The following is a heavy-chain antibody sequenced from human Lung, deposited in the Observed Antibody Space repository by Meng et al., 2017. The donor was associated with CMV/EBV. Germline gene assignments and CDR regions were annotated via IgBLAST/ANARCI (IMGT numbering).Heavy chain of an antibody. V-gene: IGHV6-1*01. CDR3: ARGINGGCGD. J-gene: IGHJ4*02. CDR2: TYYRSKWYH. CDR1: GDIVSSNSAA. D-gene: IGHD4-23*01. Sequence: QVQLQQSGPGLVKPSQTLPLTCAISGDIVSSNSAAWHWIRQSPSRGLEWLGRTYYRSKWYHEYAVSVKSRITISPDTPKNQFSLQLNSMTPEDTAVYYCARGINGGCGDWGQGTLVTV.